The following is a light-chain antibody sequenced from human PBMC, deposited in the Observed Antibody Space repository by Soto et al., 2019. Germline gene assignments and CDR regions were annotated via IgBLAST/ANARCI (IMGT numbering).Light chain of an antibody. CDR3: SSYTSSGTDV. Sequence: QSVLTQPASVSGSPEQSITISCTGTSSDVGDYNYVSWYQQHPGKAPKLMIYDVSNRPSGVSNRFSGSKSGNTASLTISGLQAEDDADYYCSSYTSSGTDVFGTGTKLTVL. J-gene: IGLJ1*01. CDR2: DVS. CDR1: SSDVGDYNY. V-gene: IGLV2-14*01.